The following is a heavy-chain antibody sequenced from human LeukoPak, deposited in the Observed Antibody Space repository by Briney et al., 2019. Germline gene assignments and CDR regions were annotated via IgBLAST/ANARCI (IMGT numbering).Heavy chain of an antibody. CDR3: SKAVRTYSSSFEY. CDR1: GYTFTGYY. D-gene: IGHD5-12*01. J-gene: IGHJ4*02. Sequence: GASVQVSCKASGYTFTGYYMHWVRQAPGQGLEWMGWINPNSGGTHYAQSFQGRVTMTRDTSINTAYLELNSLRSDDTAVYHCSKAVRTYSSSFEYWGQGTLVTVSS. V-gene: IGHV1-2*02. CDR2: INPNSGGT.